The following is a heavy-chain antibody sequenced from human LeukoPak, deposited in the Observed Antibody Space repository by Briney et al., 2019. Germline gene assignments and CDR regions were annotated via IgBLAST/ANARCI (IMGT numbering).Heavy chain of an antibody. CDR1: GYTFTSYG. CDR3: ARGIWASRYYYCYYMDV. Sequence: GASVKVSCKASGYTFTSYGISWVRQAPGQGLEWMGWISAYNGNTNYAQKLQGRVTMTTDTSTSTAYMELRSLRSDDTAVYYCARGIWASRYYYCYYMDVWGKGTTVTVSS. J-gene: IGHJ6*03. D-gene: IGHD3-16*01. V-gene: IGHV1-18*01. CDR2: ISAYNGNT.